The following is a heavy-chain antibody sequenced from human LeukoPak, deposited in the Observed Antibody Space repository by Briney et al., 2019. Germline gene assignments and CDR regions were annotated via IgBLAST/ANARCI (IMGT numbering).Heavy chain of an antibody. V-gene: IGHV1-18*01. CDR3: ARAPGVLEWSSRYYYGMDV. D-gene: IGHD3-3*01. CDR1: GYTFTSYG. CDR2: ISAYNGNT. Sequence: ASVKVSCKASGYTFTSYGISWVRQAPGQGLEWMGWISAYNGNTNYAQKLQGRVTITADKSTSTAYMELSSLRSEDTAVYYCARAPGVLEWSSRYYYGMDVWGQGTTVTVSS. J-gene: IGHJ6*02.